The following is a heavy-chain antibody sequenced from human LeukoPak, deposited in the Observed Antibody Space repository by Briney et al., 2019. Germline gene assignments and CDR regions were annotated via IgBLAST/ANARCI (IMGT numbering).Heavy chain of an antibody. CDR2: ISGSGGST. CDR3: AEDGLWSGYSLDY. J-gene: IGHJ4*02. Sequence: GGSLRLSCAASGFTFSSYAMSWVRQAPGKGLEWVSAISGSGGSTYYADSVKGRFTISRDNSKNTLYLQMNSLRAEDTAVYYCAEDGLWSGYSLDYWGQGTLVTVSS. CDR1: GFTFSSYA. V-gene: IGHV3-23*01. D-gene: IGHD3-3*01.